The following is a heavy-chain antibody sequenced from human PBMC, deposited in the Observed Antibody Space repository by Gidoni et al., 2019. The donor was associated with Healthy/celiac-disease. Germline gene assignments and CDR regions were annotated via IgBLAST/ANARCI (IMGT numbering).Heavy chain of an antibody. J-gene: IGHJ4*02. V-gene: IGHV4-59*01. CDR1: GGSISSYY. D-gene: IGHD6-13*01. CDR3: ARNIAAAGIGRLDY. Sequence: QVQLQESGPGLVKPSETLSLTCTVSGGSISSYYWSWIRQPPGKGLEWIGYIYYSGSTNYNPSLKSRVTISADTSKNQFSLKLSSVTAADTAVYYCARNIAAAGIGRLDYWGQGTLVTVSS. CDR2: IYYSGST.